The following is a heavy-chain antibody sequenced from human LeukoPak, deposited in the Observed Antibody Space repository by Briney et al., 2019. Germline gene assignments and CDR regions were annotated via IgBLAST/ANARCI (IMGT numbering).Heavy chain of an antibody. CDR1: GFSFSSYW. D-gene: IGHD6-13*01. Sequence: PGGSLRLSCAASGFSFSSYWMTWVRQVPGKGLEWVANIKPDGSGKHYVDSVKGRFTISRDNAKNSLYLQMNSLRAEDTAVYFCTREAAAGIDYWGQGTLVTVSS. CDR3: TREAAAGIDY. V-gene: IGHV3-7*01. J-gene: IGHJ4*02. CDR2: IKPDGSGK.